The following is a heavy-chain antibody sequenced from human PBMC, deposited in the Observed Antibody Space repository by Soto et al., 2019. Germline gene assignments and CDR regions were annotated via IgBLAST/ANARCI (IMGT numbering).Heavy chain of an antibody. Sequence: SETLSLTCTVSGGSISSSSYYWGWIRQPPGKGLEWIGSIYYSGSTYYNPSLKSRVTISVDTSKNQFSLKLSSVTAADTAVYYCARLHYSSGWYYFDYWGQGTLVTAPQ. CDR3: ARLHYSSGWYYFDY. V-gene: IGHV4-39*01. J-gene: IGHJ4*02. CDR1: GGSISSSSYY. CDR2: IYYSGST. D-gene: IGHD6-19*01.